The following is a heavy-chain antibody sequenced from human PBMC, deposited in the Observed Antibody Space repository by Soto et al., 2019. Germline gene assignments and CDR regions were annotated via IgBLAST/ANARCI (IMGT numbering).Heavy chain of an antibody. CDR2: ISGSGGST. D-gene: IGHD3-22*01. CDR1: GFTFSIYA. CDR3: AKGAGGDSSGYYGLDAFDI. Sequence: GGSLRLSCAASGFTFSIYAMSWVRHAPGKGLEWVSAISGSGGSTYYADSVKGRFTISRDNSKNTLYLQMNSLRAEDTAVYYCAKGAGGDSSGYYGLDAFDIWGQGTMVTVSS. V-gene: IGHV3-23*01. J-gene: IGHJ3*02.